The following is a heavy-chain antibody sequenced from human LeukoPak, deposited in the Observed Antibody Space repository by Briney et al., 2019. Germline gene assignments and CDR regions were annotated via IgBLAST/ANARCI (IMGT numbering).Heavy chain of an antibody. Sequence: PGGSLRLSCAASGFTFDDYAMHWVRQAPGKGLEWVSGISWNSGSIGYADSVKGRFTISGDNAKNTLYLQMNSLRAEDTALYYCAKDTGDILTGYPDYWGQGTLVTVSS. V-gene: IGHV3-9*01. CDR2: ISWNSGSI. CDR1: GFTFDDYA. D-gene: IGHD3-9*01. J-gene: IGHJ4*02. CDR3: AKDTGDILTGYPDY.